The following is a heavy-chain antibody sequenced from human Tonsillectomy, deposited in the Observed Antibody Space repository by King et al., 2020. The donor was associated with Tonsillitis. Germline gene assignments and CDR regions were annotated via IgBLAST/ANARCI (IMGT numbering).Heavy chain of an antibody. V-gene: IGHV4-34*01. CDR2: INHSGST. CDR1: GGSFSGYY. D-gene: IGHD3-10*01. J-gene: IGHJ5*02. Sequence: VQLQQGGAGLLKPSETLSLTCAVYGGSFSGYYWTWIRQPPGKGLEWIGEINHSGSTNYNPSLKSRVTISVDTSKNQFSLKLSSVTAADTAVYYCARGGEYYYGSGSYSPANWFDPWGQGPLVTVSS. CDR3: ARGGEYYYGSGSYSPANWFDP.